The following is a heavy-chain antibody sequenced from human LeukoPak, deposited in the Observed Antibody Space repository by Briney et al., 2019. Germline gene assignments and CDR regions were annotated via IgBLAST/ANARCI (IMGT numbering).Heavy chain of an antibody. CDR3: VVVAATDGVCY. CDR2: MNPNSGNT. CDR1: GYTFTSYD. J-gene: IGHJ4*02. V-gene: IGHV1-8*01. D-gene: IGHD2-15*01. Sequence: ASVKVSCKASGYTFTSYDINWVRQATGQGLGWMGWMNPNSGNTGYAQKFQGRVTMTRNTSISTAYMELSSLRSEDTAVYYCVVVAATDGVCYWGQGTLVTVSS.